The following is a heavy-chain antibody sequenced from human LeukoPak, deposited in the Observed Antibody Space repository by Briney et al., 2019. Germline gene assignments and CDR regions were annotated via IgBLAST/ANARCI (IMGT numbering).Heavy chain of an antibody. D-gene: IGHD3-10*01. J-gene: IGHJ6*02. CDR1: GFTFYTYA. CDR2: IGGSGGSA. Sequence: GGSLRLSWAASGFTFYTYAMSWVRQAPGKGLEWVSAIGGSGGSAFYADSVMGRFTISRDNSENTLYLQMNSLRAEDTAVYFCAKDPEGFGELSQYGMDVWGQGTTVTVSS. V-gene: IGHV3-23*01. CDR3: AKDPEGFGELSQYGMDV.